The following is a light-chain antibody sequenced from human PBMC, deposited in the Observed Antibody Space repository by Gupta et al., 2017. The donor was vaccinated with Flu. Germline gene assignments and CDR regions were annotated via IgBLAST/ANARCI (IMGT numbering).Light chain of an antibody. CDR3: QQYGSSPPLT. CDR1: QSVSSSY. J-gene: IGKJ4*01. CDR2: DAS. Sequence: EIVLTQSPATLSLSPGERATLSCGASQSVSSSYLAWYQQKPGLAPRLLIYDASSRATGIPDRFSGSGYGTDFTLTISRREPEDFAVYYCQQYGSSPPLTFGGGTKVEIK. V-gene: IGKV3D-20*01.